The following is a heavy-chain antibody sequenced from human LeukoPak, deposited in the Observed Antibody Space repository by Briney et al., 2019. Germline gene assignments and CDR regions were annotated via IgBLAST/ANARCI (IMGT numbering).Heavy chain of an antibody. D-gene: IGHD7-27*01. CDR2: IYTSGTP. CDR1: GDSISAFY. V-gene: IGHV4-4*07. J-gene: IGHJ4*02. Sequence: SETLSLTCTVSGDSISAFYWSWIRQPAGKGLEWIGRIYTSGTPDYNPSLKTRLTRSVDTSKNHFSLRLSSVTAADTAVYYCARQTPWGSHDYWGPGTLVTVSS. CDR3: ARQTPWGSHDY.